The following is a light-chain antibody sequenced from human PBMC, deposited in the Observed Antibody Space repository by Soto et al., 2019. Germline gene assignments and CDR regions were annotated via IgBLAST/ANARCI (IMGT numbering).Light chain of an antibody. CDR1: NIGSKN. V-gene: IGLV3-9*01. J-gene: IGLJ2*01. CDR3: QVWDSSTPGVV. CDR2: RDS. Sequence: SYELTQPLSVSVALGQTARITCGGNNIGSKNVHWYQQKPSQAPVLVIYRDSNRPSGIPERFSGSNSGNTATLTISRAQAGDEADYYCQVWDSSTPGVVFGGGTKLTVL.